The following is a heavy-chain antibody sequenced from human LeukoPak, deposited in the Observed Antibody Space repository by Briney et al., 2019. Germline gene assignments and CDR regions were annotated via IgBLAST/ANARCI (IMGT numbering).Heavy chain of an antibody. CDR3: ARDAKYYYGSRTYFFFEY. V-gene: IGHV4-61*02. J-gene: IGHJ4*02. D-gene: IGHD3-10*01. Sequence: SETLSLTCTVSGGSISSGSYYWSWIRQPAGKGLEWIGRIYTSGSTNYNPSLKSRVTISVDTSKNQFSLKLSSITAADTAVYYCARDAKYYYGSRTYFFFEYWGQGTPLTVSS. CDR2: IYTSGST. CDR1: GGSISSGSYY.